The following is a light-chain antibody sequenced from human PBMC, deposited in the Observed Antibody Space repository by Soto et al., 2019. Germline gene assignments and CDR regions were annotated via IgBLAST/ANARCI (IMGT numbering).Light chain of an antibody. CDR3: QQSHTPPLT. J-gene: IGKJ4*01. CDR2: AAS. Sequence: DLPMTQSPSPLSASVGDRVTVTCRASQSISRYLNWYQQKPGNAPKLLIYAASNLQSGVPSRFSGSGSGTDFTLTISSLHPEDFATYFCQQSHTPPLTFGGGTKVEIK. CDR1: QSISRY. V-gene: IGKV1-39*01.